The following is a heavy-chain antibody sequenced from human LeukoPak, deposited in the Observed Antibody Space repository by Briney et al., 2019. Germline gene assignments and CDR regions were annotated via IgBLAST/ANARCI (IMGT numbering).Heavy chain of an antibody. CDR1: GFTVSTSY. CDR2: IYSDPST. D-gene: IGHD2-15*01. J-gene: IGHJ4*02. CDR3: ARDSAFSSYSY. Sequence: GGSLRLSCTASGFTVSTSYMSWVRQAPGKGLEWVAIIYSDPSTYYPEPVKGRFTISRDDSKNTVLLQMDSLRAEDTAIYYCARDSAFSSYSYWGQGALVTVSS. V-gene: IGHV3-53*01.